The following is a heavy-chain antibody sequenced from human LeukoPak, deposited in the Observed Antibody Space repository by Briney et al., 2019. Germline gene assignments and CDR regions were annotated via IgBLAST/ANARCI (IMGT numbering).Heavy chain of an antibody. Sequence: PGGSLRLSCAASGFIFSSYSMNWVRQAPGKGLEWVSYISASVISRTIYYADSVKGRFTISRDNAKNSLYLQMNSLRDEDTAVYYCARDSRAGRGGRYGMDVWGQGTTVTVSS. CDR3: ARDSRAGRGGRYGMDV. CDR2: ISASVISRTI. CDR1: GFIFSSYS. D-gene: IGHD2-15*01. J-gene: IGHJ6*02. V-gene: IGHV3-48*02.